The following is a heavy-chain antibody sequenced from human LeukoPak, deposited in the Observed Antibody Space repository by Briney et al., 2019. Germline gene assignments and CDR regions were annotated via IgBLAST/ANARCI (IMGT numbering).Heavy chain of an antibody. CDR1: GYTFTGYY. Sequence: GLVKVSCKASGYTFTGYYMHWVRQAPGQGLEWMGWINPNSGGTNYAQKFQGWVTMTRDTSISTAYMELSRLRSDDTAVYYCARAIYDILTGYGPDYYGMDVWGKGTTVTVSS. D-gene: IGHD3-9*01. V-gene: IGHV1-2*04. CDR3: ARAIYDILTGYGPDYYGMDV. CDR2: INPNSGGT. J-gene: IGHJ6*04.